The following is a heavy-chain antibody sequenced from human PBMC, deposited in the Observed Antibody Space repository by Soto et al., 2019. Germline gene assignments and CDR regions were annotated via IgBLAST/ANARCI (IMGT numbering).Heavy chain of an antibody. CDR3: ARDSGLSYDSSGYSYFDY. V-gene: IGHV4-31*03. D-gene: IGHD3-22*01. CDR2: IYYSGST. J-gene: IGHJ4*02. CDR1: GGSISSGGYY. Sequence: SETLSLTCTVSGGSISSGGYYWSWIRQHPGKGLEWIGYIYYSGSTYYNPSLKSRVTISVDTSKNQFSLKLSSVTAADTAVYYCARDSGLSYDSSGYSYFDYWGQGTLVTVSS.